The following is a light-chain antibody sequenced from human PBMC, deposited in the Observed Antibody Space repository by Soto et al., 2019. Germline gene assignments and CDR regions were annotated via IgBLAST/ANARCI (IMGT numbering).Light chain of an antibody. CDR3: QQYGSSPLFP. Sequence: EIVLTQSPGTLSLSPGERATLSCRASQSVSSSYLAWYQQKPGQAPRLLIYGASGRATGIPDRFSGSGSGTDFTLTIRRLEPEDFAVYYCQQYGSSPLFPFGPGTNVDIK. V-gene: IGKV3-20*01. CDR2: GAS. J-gene: IGKJ3*01. CDR1: QSVSSSY.